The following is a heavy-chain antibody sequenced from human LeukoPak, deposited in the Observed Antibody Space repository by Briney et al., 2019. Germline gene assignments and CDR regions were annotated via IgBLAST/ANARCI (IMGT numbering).Heavy chain of an antibody. CDR2: FSGSGGST. CDR3: AKDIGAAAGSPVDY. Sequence: GGSLRLSCAASGFTVSSNYMSWVRQAPGKGLEWVSSFSGSGGSTYYADSVKGRFTISRDNSKNTLYLQMNSLRAEDTALYYCAKDIGAAAGSPVDYWGQGTLVTVSS. J-gene: IGHJ4*02. CDR1: GFTVSSNY. D-gene: IGHD6-13*01. V-gene: IGHV3-23*01.